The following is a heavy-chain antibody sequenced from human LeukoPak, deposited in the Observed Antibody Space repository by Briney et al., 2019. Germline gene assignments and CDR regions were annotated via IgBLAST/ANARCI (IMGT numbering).Heavy chain of an antibody. CDR1: GFTFSSDG. V-gene: IGHV3-21*01. Sequence: GGSLRLYCAGSGFTFSSDGLNWARQAPGKGLEWVSSISPDSTFIPQADSVKGRLTISRDNAKNSLYLQMESLRVEDTAVYYCANFQTVGVKSFEHWGQGTLVTVSS. J-gene: IGHJ5*02. D-gene: IGHD1-26*01. CDR3: ANFQTVGVKSFEH. CDR2: ISPDSTFI.